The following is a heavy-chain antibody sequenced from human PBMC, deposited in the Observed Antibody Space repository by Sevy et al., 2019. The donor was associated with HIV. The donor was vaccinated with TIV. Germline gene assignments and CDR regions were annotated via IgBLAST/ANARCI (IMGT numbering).Heavy chain of an antibody. J-gene: IGHJ6*03. Sequence: ASVKVSCKASGYTFNTYGISWVRQAPGQGLEWMGWISAYNGSTHYVQKFQGRVTMTTDTSTSTAYMEVRSLRSDDTAVYYCARVDSIAARRIGDHYYYYYMDVWGKGTTVTVSS. V-gene: IGHV1-18*04. CDR3: ARVDSIAARRIGDHYYYYYMDV. CDR1: GYTFNTYG. D-gene: IGHD6-6*01. CDR2: ISAYNGST.